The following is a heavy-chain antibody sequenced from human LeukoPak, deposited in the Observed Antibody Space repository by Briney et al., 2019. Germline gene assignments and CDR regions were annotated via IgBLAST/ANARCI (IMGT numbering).Heavy chain of an antibody. D-gene: IGHD2-21*02. CDR3: AKPRGGDSWAFDT. J-gene: IGHJ3*02. V-gene: IGHV3-30*18. CDR2: ISNGGSYK. CDR1: GFTFSTXX. Sequence: GRSLRLSCEASGFTFSTXXXXXXRQAPGKGLEWXAGISNGGSYKYYADSVKGRFSISRDNSRNSLYLQMNSLRPDDTALYYCAKPRGGDSWAFDTWGQGTMVAVSS.